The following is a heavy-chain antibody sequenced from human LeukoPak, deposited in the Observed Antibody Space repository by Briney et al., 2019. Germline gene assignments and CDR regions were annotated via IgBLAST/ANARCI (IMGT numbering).Heavy chain of an antibody. CDR1: GFTFSSYP. CDR3: AKRHGDGYNYVDY. Sequence: GGSLRLSCAASGFTFSSYPMTWVRQAPGKGLEWVSVISGSGTGKYYADSVTGRFTISRDNSKNTLSLQMNSLRAEDTALYYCAKRHGDGYNYVDYWGQGTLVTVSS. D-gene: IGHD5-24*01. V-gene: IGHV3-23*01. J-gene: IGHJ4*02. CDR2: ISGSGTGK.